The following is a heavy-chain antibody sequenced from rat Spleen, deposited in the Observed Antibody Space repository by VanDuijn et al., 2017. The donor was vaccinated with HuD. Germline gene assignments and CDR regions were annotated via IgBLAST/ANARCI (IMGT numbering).Heavy chain of an antibody. CDR3: TRDPPGSSGVIDA. J-gene: IGHJ4*01. Sequence: QVQLMESGPGLVQPSETLSLTCTVSGFSLTSDNVHWVRQPPGKGLEWMGMMWSGGTTDYNSALKSRLSISRDTSKNQVFLKMSSLQTDDTGTYYCTRDPPGSSGVIDAWGQGASVTVSS. D-gene: IGHD5-1*01. CDR1: GFSLTSDN. CDR2: MWSGGTT. V-gene: IGHV2-45*01.